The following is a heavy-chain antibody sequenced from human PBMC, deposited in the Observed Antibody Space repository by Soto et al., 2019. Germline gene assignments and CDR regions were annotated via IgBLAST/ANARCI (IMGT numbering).Heavy chain of an antibody. V-gene: IGHV3-9*01. CDR3: AKDGIYGRSGYYHRYAFDI. CDR1: GFTFDDYA. D-gene: IGHD3-22*01. J-gene: IGHJ3*02. Sequence: GGSMRLCGAAFGFTFDDYAMHWVRQATGKCLAWVSGISWNSGSIGYADSVKGRFTISRDNAKNSLYLQMNSMRAEDTALYYCAKDGIYGRSGYYHRYAFDIGGQGTMVTVSS. CDR2: ISWNSGSI.